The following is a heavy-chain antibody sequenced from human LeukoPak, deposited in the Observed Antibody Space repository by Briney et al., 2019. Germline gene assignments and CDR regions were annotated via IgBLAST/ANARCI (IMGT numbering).Heavy chain of an antibody. V-gene: IGHV4-34*01. CDR1: GGSFSGYY. D-gene: IGHD3-16*02. Sequence: SETLSLTCAVYGGSFSGYYWSWIRQPPGKGLEWIGEINHSGSTNYNPSLKSRVTISVDMSKNQFSLKLSSVTAADTAVYYCARAHDYVWGSYRPHSLTEYFQHWGQGTLVTVSS. CDR2: INHSGST. J-gene: IGHJ1*01. CDR3: ARAHDYVWGSYRPHSLTEYFQH.